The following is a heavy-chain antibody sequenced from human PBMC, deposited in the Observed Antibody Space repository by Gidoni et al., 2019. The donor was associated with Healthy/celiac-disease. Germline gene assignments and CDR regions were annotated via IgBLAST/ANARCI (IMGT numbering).Heavy chain of an antibody. Sequence: QVQLVESGGGVVQPGRSLRLSLAASGFTFSSYAMHWVRQAPGKGLEWVAVISYDGSNKYYADSVKGRFTISRDNYKNTLYLQMNSLRAEDTAVYYCARPPSGIVVVAAVEGYFDYWGQGTLVTVSS. D-gene: IGHD2-15*01. V-gene: IGHV3-30*04. CDR2: ISYDGSNK. CDR1: GFTFSSYA. J-gene: IGHJ4*02. CDR3: ARPPSGIVVVAAVEGYFDY.